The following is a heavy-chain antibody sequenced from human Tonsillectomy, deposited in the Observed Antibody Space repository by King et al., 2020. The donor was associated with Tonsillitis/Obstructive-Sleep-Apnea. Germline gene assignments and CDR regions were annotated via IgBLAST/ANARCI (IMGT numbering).Heavy chain of an antibody. CDR1: DGSISSYY. CDR2: IYYSGST. V-gene: IGHV4-59*08. Sequence: QLQESGPGLVKPSETLSLTCTVSDGSISSYYWSWIRQPPGKGLEWIGYIYYSGSTKYNPSLKSRVTISIDTSKNQFSLKLSSVTAADTAVYYCARGDDAFDIWGRGTMVTVPS. CDR3: ARGDDAFDI. J-gene: IGHJ3*02. D-gene: IGHD3-16*01.